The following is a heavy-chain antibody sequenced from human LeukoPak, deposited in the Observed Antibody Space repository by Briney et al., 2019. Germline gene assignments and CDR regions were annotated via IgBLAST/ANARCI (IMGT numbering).Heavy chain of an antibody. CDR3: ARVGWFGDYKWFDP. CDR1: GFTFSSYS. V-gene: IGHV3-48*01. J-gene: IGHJ5*02. CDR2: ISSASNTI. Sequence: PGESLRLSCAASGFTFSSYSMNWVRQAPGKGLGWVSYISSASNTIYYADSVKGRFTISRDDAKNSLYLQMNSLRAEDTAMYYCARVGWFGDYKWFDPWGQGTLVTVSS. D-gene: IGHD3-10*01.